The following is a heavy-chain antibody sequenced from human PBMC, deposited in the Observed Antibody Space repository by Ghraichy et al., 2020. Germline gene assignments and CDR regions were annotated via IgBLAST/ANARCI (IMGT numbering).Heavy chain of an antibody. CDR3: AREKRLIQLWYRTGDY. Sequence: SVKVSCKASGGNFSSYTIRCVRQPPGHGLEWMGRIIPILDLANYAQKFQGRVTITADKSTSTAYRELSRLRSEDTAVYYCAREKRLIQLWYRTGDYGDQGILVNVSA. D-gene: IGHD5-18*01. CDR1: GGNFSSYT. J-gene: IGHJ4*02. CDR2: IIPILDLA. V-gene: IGHV1-69*04.